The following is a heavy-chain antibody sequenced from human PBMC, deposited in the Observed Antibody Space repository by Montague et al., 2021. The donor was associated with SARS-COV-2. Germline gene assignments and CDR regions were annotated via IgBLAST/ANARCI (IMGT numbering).Heavy chain of an antibody. D-gene: IGHD2-8*01. CDR1: GDSIRSSSYY. J-gene: IGHJ4*02. V-gene: IGHV4-39*01. CDR3: ARGQEVYAINGDLNY. CDR2: IYYDGST. Sequence: ETLSLTCTVAGDSIRSSSYYWGWIRQPPGRGLEWIGSIYYDGSTYYNPSFKSRVTISVDTSKTQFSLKLSSVTAADTAVYYCARGQEVYAINGDLNYWGQGTLVTVSS.